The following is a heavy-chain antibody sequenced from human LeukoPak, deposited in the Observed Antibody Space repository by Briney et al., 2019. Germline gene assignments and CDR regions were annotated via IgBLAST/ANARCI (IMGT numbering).Heavy chain of an antibody. V-gene: IGHV3-30*02. D-gene: IGHD2/OR15-2a*01. CDR3: AKDYFSVNNWFDP. Sequence: PGGSLRLSCAASGFIFSIYGMHWVRQAPGKGLEGVAFIRNEESTKYYADSVKGRFTISRDNSKNTLYLQMNSLRAEDTALYYCAKDYFSVNNWFDPWGQGTLVTVSS. CDR1: GFIFSIYG. J-gene: IGHJ5*02. CDR2: IRNEESTK.